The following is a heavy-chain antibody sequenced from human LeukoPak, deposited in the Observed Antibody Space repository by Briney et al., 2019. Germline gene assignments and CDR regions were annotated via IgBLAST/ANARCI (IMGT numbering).Heavy chain of an antibody. V-gene: IGHV3-48*01. CDR2: ISGSSNTI. D-gene: IGHD3-10*01. CDR3: ARDRGARWFDP. Sequence: GGSLRLSCAASGFTFSSYSMNWVRQAPGKGLEWVSYISGSSNTIYYADSVKGRFTISRDNAKNSLYLQMNSLRAEDTALYYCARDRGARWFDPWGQGTLVTVSS. CDR1: GFTFSSYS. J-gene: IGHJ5*02.